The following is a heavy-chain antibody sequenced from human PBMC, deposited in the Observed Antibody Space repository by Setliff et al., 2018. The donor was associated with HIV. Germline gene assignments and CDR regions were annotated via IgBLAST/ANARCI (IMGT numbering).Heavy chain of an antibody. J-gene: IGHJ6*03. CDR1: GFTFTFSTYT. D-gene: IGHD3-9*01. CDR2: INGDSTFI. V-gene: IGHV3-21*01. Sequence: PGGSLRLSCAASGFTFTFSTYTMNWVRQSPGKGLEWVSSINGDSTFIYYADSVKGRFTISRDNAKNSLYLQMNSLRAEDSAVYYCARGDQTGYYTTYYYYMDVWGLGTTVTVSS. CDR3: ARGDQTGYYTTYYYYMDV.